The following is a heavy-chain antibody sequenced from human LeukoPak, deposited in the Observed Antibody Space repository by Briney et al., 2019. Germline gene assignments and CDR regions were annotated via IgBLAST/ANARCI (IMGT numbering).Heavy chain of an antibody. D-gene: IGHD4-23*01. V-gene: IGHV4-39*02. J-gene: IGHJ4*02. CDR1: GGSISSSSYY. Sequence: SETLSLTCTVSGGSISSSSYYWGWIRQPPGKGLEWIGSIYYGGSSYYNPSLKGRVTMSVDTSKNHFSLKLSSVTAADTAVYYCASHYGGDSGHFDYWGQGTLVTVSS. CDR2: IYYGGSS. CDR3: ASHYGGDSGHFDY.